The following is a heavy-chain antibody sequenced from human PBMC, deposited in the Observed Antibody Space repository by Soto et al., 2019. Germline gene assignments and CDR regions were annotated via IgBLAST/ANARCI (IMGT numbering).Heavy chain of an antibody. CDR3: ASVTFGGIVLAH. D-gene: IGHD3-16*01. J-gene: IGHJ4*02. CDR1: XASFSKYY. CDR2: IYFNGNT. V-gene: IGHV4-59*01. Sequence: TLSLTCTVSXASFSKYYWTWIRQPPGKGLEWIGYIYFNGNTKYNPSLEGRLTISIDTSKKEFSLKLTSVTAADAAVYYCASVTFGGIVLAHWGQGTLVTVSS.